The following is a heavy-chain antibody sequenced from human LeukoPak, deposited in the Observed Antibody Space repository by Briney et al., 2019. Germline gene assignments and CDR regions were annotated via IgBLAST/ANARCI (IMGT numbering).Heavy chain of an antibody. CDR1: GGSISSYY. CDR2: IYYSGST. CDR3: ARDGVRDGYNSFDY. V-gene: IGHV4-59*01. Sequence: SETLSLTCTVSGGSISSYYWSWIRQPPGKGLEWIGYIYYSGSTNYNPSLKSRVTISVDTSKNQFSLKLSSVTAADTAVYYCARDGVRDGYNSFDYWGQGTLVTVPP. J-gene: IGHJ4*02. D-gene: IGHD5-24*01.